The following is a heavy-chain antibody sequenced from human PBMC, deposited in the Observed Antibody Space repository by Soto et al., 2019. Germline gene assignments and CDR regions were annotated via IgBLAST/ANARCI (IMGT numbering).Heavy chain of an antibody. V-gene: IGHV1-3*01. J-gene: IGHJ4*02. CDR2: INAGNGNT. CDR1: GYTFTSYV. D-gene: IGHD4-17*01. CDR3: ARDRTYYGDYMGDY. Sequence: QVQLVQSGAEVKKPGASVKVSCKASGYTFTSYVLHWVRQAPGQRPEWMGWINAGNGNTKYSQNFQGRVTISKNPSASTVYMELRSLKSEDTDVYYCARDRTYYGDYMGDYWGQGTLVAVSS.